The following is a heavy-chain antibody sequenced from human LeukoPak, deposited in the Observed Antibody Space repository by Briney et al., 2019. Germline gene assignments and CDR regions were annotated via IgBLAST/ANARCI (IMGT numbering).Heavy chain of an antibody. J-gene: IGHJ6*03. D-gene: IGHD3-22*01. V-gene: IGHV1-2*02. Sequence: ASVKVSCKASVYTFTGYYMHWVRQVPGQGLEWMGGINPNSGGTNYAQKFQGRVTMTRDTSISTAYMELSRLRSDDTAVYYCARDDSSGYYSHYYYYYYMDVWGKGTTVTVSS. CDR2: INPNSGGT. CDR3: ARDDSSGYYSHYYYYYYMDV. CDR1: VYTFTGYY.